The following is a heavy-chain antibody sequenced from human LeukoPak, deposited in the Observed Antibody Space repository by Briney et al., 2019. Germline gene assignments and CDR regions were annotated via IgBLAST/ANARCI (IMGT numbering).Heavy chain of an antibody. Sequence: SVKVSCKASGGTFSSYAISWVRQAPGQGLEWMGGIIPIFGTANYAQKFQGRVTITADESTSTAYMELSSLRSEDTAVYYCARQQQLVLAGAFDVWGQGTMVTVSS. CDR1: GGTFSSYA. CDR3: ARQQQLVLAGAFDV. V-gene: IGHV1-69*01. CDR2: IIPIFGTA. J-gene: IGHJ3*01. D-gene: IGHD6-13*01.